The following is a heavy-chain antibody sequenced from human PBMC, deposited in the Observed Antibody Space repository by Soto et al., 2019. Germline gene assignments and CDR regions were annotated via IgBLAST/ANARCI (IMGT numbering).Heavy chain of an antibody. CDR1: GGSFSGYY. CDR2: INHSGST. D-gene: IGHD3-22*01. J-gene: IGHJ5*02. CDR3: AIAPKNYDRYNWFDP. V-gene: IGHV4-34*01. Sequence: SETLSLTCAVYGGSFSGYYWSWIRQPPGKGLEWIGEINHSGSTNYNPSLKSRVTISVDTSKNQFSLKLSSVTAADTAVYYCAIAPKNYDRYNWFDPWGQGTLVTVS.